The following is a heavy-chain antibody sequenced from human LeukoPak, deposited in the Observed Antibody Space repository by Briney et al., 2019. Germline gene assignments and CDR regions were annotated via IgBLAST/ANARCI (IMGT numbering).Heavy chain of an antibody. CDR2: ISSGGHDAT. V-gene: IGHV3-23*01. J-gene: IGHJ4*02. Sequence: GGSLRLSCAASGFSFSDYAMVWVRQAPRKGLEWVSGISSGGHDATFYADSVKGRFTVSRDNSKNTLYLQMNFLRVEDTALYYCARGPATGYFDYWGQGTLVTVSS. D-gene: IGHD3-10*01. CDR3: ARGPATGYFDY. CDR1: GFSFSDYA.